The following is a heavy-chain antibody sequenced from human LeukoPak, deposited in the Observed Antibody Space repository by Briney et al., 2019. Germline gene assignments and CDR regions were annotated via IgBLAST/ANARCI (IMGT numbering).Heavy chain of an antibody. Sequence: GGSLRLSCAASGFTFSSDAMSWVRQAPGKGLEWVSAISGSGGSTYYADSVKGRFTISRDNSKNTLYLQMNSLRAEDTAVYYCAKGIYGYSYGLFDYWGQGTLVTVSS. CDR2: ISGSGGST. CDR3: AKGIYGYSYGLFDY. D-gene: IGHD5-18*01. CDR1: GFTFSSDA. V-gene: IGHV3-23*01. J-gene: IGHJ4*02.